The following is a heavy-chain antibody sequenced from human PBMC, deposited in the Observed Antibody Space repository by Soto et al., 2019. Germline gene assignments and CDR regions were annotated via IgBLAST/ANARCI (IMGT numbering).Heavy chain of an antibody. Sequence: SETLSLTCAVYGGSFSGYYWGWIRQPPGKGLEWIGSIYYRGSTYYNPSLKSRVTISVDTSKNQFSLKLSSVTAADTAVYYCARLARTSYNFDYWGQGTLVTVSS. CDR3: ARLARTSYNFDY. D-gene: IGHD4-4*01. J-gene: IGHJ4*02. V-gene: IGHV4-39*01. CDR1: GGSFSGYY. CDR2: IYYRGST.